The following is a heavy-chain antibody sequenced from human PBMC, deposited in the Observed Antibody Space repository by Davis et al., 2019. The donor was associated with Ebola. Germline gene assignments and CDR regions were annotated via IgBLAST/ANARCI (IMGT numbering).Heavy chain of an antibody. CDR1: GFTFSSYS. D-gene: IGHD3-9*01. CDR3: ARDQSNYDILTYGMDV. V-gene: IGHV3-33*08. Sequence: GGSLRLSCAASGFTFSSYSMNWVRQAPGKGLEWVAVIWYDGSNKYYADSVKGRFTISRDNSKNTLYLQMNSLRAEDTAVYYCARDQSNYDILTYGMDVWGQGTTVTVSS. CDR2: IWYDGSNK. J-gene: IGHJ6*02.